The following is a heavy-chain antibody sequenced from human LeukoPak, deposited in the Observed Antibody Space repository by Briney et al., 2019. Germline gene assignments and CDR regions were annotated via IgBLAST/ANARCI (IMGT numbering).Heavy chain of an antibody. D-gene: IGHD4-17*01. Sequence: SETLSLTCSVSGDSLGSGMYYWGWIRQAPGKGLTWIGSIYHSGSIFYNASFESRVAMSVDPSKNEFSLRLTSVTPADTSVYYCARLCQGTTGANCEHGGR. J-gene: IGHJ2*01. CDR3: ARLCQGTTGANCEH. CDR2: IYHSGSI. CDR1: GDSLGSGMYY. V-gene: IGHV4-39*01.